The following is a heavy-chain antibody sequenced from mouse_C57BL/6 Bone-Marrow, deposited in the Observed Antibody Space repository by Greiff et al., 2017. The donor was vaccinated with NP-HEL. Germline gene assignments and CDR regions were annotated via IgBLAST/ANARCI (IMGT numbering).Heavy chain of an antibody. V-gene: IGHV2-5*01. J-gene: IGHJ4*01. D-gene: IGHD4-1*01. CDR3: ATKLGLYYAMDY. Sequence: VQLVESGPGLVQPSQSLSITCTVSGFSLTSYGVHWVRQSPGKGLEWLGVIWRGGSTDYNAAFMSRLSITKDNSKSQVFFKMNSLQADDTAIYYCATKLGLYYAMDYWGQGTSVTVSS. CDR1: GFSLTSYG. CDR2: IWRGGST.